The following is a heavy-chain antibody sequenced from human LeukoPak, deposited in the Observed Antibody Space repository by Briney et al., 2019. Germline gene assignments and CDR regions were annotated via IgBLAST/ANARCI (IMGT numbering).Heavy chain of an antibody. D-gene: IGHD6-13*01. CDR2: IYYSGST. CDR3: AIRIVAAGIGGIDY. J-gene: IGHJ4*02. CDR1: GGSISSSSYY. Sequence: SETLSLTCTVSGGSISSSSYYWGWIRQPPGKGLEWIGSIYYSGSTYYNPSLKSRVTISVDTSKNQFSLKLSSVTAADTAVYYCAIRIVAAGIGGIDYWGQGTLVTVSS. V-gene: IGHV4-39*01.